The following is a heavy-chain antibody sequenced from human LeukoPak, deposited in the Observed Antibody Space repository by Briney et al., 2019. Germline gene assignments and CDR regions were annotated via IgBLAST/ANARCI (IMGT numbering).Heavy chain of an antibody. CDR2: ISSSSSYI. J-gene: IGHJ4*02. V-gene: IGHV3-21*01. Sequence: GGSLRLSCAASGFTFSSYSMNWVRQAPGKGLEWVSSISSSSSYIYYADSVKGRFTISRDNAKNSLYLQMNSLRAEDTAVYYCARDRDGYNPSFDYWGQGTLVTVSS. CDR3: ARDRDGYNPSFDY. CDR1: GFTFSSYS. D-gene: IGHD5-24*01.